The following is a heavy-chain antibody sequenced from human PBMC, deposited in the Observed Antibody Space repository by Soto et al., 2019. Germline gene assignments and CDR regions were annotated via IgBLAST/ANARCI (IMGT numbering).Heavy chain of an antibody. CDR3: AKDMGSSSLGCDY. CDR2: ISYDGSNK. V-gene: IGHV3-30*18. CDR1: GFTFSSYG. D-gene: IGHD6-13*01. J-gene: IGHJ4*02. Sequence: PGGSLRLSCAASGFTFSSYGMHWVRQAPGKGLEWVAVISYDGSNKYYADSVKGRFTISRDNSKNTLYLQMNSLRAEDTAVYYCAKDMGSSSLGCDYWGQGTLVTVSS.